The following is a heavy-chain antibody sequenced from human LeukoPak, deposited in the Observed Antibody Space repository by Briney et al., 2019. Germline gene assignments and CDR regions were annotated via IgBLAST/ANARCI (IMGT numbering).Heavy chain of an antibody. D-gene: IGHD5-12*01. CDR3: ARDLVATGDVGY. CDR1: GFTFSSYS. V-gene: IGHV3-21*01. J-gene: IGHJ4*02. Sequence: GGSLRLSCAASGFTFSSYSMNWVRQAPGKGLEWVSSISSSSSYIYYADSVKGRFTISRDTAKNSLYLQMNSLRAEDTAVYYCARDLVATGDVGYWGQGTLVTVSS. CDR2: ISSSSSYI.